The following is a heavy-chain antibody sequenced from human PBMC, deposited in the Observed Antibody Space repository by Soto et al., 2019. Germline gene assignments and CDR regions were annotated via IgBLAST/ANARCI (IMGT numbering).Heavy chain of an antibody. CDR3: ARDRESYDSSGYPDAFDI. D-gene: IGHD3-22*01. CDR1: GFTFSSYA. CDR2: ISSNGGST. V-gene: IGHV3-64*04. Sequence: PGGSLRLSCSASGFTFSSYAMHWVRQAPGKGLEYVSAISSNGGSTYYADSVKGRFTISRDNSKNTLYLQMNSLRAEDTAAYYCARDRESYDSSGYPDAFDIWGQGTMVTVSS. J-gene: IGHJ3*02.